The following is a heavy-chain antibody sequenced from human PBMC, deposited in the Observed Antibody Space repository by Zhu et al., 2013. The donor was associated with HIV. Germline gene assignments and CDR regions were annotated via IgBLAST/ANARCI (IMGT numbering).Heavy chain of an antibody. D-gene: IGHD5-18*01. CDR2: ITPSGGST. J-gene: IGHJ4*02. CDR1: GYTFTSYY. Sequence: QVQLVQSGAEVKKPGASVKVSCKASGYTFTSYYMHWVRQAPGQGLEWMGIITPSGGSTSYAQKFQGRVTMTRDTSTSTVYMELSSLRSEDTAVYYCAREGSRGVSNPWIQLWKGFDYWGQGTLVTVSS. V-gene: IGHV1-46*01. CDR3: AREGSRGVSNPWIQLWKGFDY.